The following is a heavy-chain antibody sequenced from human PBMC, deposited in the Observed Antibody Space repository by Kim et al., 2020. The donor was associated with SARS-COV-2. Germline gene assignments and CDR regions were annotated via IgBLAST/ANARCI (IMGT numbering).Heavy chain of an antibody. J-gene: IGHJ4*02. Sequence: GGSLRLSCAASGFTFDDYAMHWVRQAPGKGLEWVSGISWNSGSIGYADSVKGRFTISRDNAKNSLYLQMNSLRAEDTALYYCAKDYDSSGYYYFDYWGQGTLVTVSS. D-gene: IGHD3-22*01. CDR2: ISWNSGSI. CDR1: GFTFDDYA. CDR3: AKDYDSSGYYYFDY. V-gene: IGHV3-9*01.